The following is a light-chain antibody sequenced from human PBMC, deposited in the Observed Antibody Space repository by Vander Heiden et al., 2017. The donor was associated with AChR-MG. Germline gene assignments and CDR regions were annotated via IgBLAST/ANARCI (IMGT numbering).Light chain of an antibody. Sequence: EIVLTQSPATLSLSPGERATLSCRASQSVSSYLAWYQHKPGQAPRLLIYDASNSATGIPARFSGSGSGTDFPLTISSLEPEDFAVYYCQQGSSVLTFGGGTRVEIK. V-gene: IGKV3-11*01. CDR3: QQGSSVLT. CDR2: DAS. CDR1: QSVSSY. J-gene: IGKJ4*01.